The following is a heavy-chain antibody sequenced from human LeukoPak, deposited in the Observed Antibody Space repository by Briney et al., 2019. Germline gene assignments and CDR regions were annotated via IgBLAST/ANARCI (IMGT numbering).Heavy chain of an antibody. V-gene: IGHV4-30-4*01. CDR1: GGSISSGDYY. J-gene: IGHJ6*02. Sequence: SQTLSLTCTVSGGSISSGDYYWSWIRQPPGKGLEWIGYIYYSGSTYYNPSLKSRVIISVDTSKNQFSLKLSSVTAADTAVYYCARDLSWNYGMDVWGQGTTVTVSS. CDR3: ARDLSWNYGMDV. CDR2: IYYSGST. D-gene: IGHD1-1*01.